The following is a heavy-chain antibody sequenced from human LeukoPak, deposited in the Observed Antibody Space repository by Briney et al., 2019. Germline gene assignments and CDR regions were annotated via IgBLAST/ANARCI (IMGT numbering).Heavy chain of an antibody. J-gene: IGHJ4*02. CDR2: ISGRGSNT. CDR3: AKVGPLWFGIYDY. D-gene: IGHD3-10*01. Sequence: SGGSLRLSCAASGFTFSSYAMSWVRQAPGKGLEWVSGISGRGSNTYYADPVKGRFTISRDNSKNTLYLQMNSLRAEDTAVYYCAKVGPLWFGIYDYWGQGTLVTVSS. V-gene: IGHV3-23*01. CDR1: GFTFSSYA.